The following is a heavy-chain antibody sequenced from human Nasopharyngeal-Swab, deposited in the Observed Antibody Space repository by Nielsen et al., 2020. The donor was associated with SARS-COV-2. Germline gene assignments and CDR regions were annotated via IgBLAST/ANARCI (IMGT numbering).Heavy chain of an antibody. CDR3: ARGVDWNYDY. CDR1: GASFSGYY. CDR2: INHSGIT. J-gene: IGHJ4*02. V-gene: IGHV4-34*01. Sequence: SETLSPTCAAYGASFSGYYWSWIRQPPGKGLEWIGEINHSGITNYNPSLKSRVTISVDTSKNQFSLKLSSVTAADTAVYYCARGVDWNYDYWGQGTLVTVSS. D-gene: IGHD1-1*01.